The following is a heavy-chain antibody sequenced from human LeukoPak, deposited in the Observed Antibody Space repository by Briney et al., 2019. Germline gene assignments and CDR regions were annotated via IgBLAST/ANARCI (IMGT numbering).Heavy chain of an antibody. CDR2: IRSKANSYAT. V-gene: IGHV3-73*01. CDR3: TRHDDWGYYYYYMDV. CDR1: GFTFSGSA. D-gene: IGHD7-27*01. J-gene: IGHJ6*03. Sequence: AGGSLRLSCAASGFTFSGSAMHWVRQASGKGLEWVGRIRSKANSYATAYAASVKGRFTISRDDSKNTAYLQMNSLKTEDTAVYYCTRHDDWGYYYYYMDVWGKGTTVTISS.